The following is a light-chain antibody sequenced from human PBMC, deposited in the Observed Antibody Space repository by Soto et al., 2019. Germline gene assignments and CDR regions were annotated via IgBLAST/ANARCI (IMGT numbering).Light chain of an antibody. J-gene: IGLJ2*01. CDR2: RAD. CDR3: AAWDDTVNGLV. Sequence: QSVLTQSPSASGTPGQRVTISCSGSSANIGSNYVYWYQQFPGTAPRLLIYRADQRPSGVPDRFSGSKSGTSASLAISGLRSEDEAAYYCAAWDDTVNGLVFGGGTMLTVL. CDR1: SANIGSNY. V-gene: IGLV1-47*01.